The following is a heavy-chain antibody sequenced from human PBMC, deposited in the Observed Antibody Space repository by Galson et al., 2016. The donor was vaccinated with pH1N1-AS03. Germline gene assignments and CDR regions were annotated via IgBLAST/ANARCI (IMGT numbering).Heavy chain of an antibody. V-gene: IGHV1-2*06. J-gene: IGHJ3*02. CDR2: FNPSTGST. CDR1: GYSFSDYY. Sequence: SGYSFSDYYIHWVRQAPGLGLDWMGRFNPSTGSTKYAQQFLGRFTMTRDTPISTAYMELSRLTSDDTAVYYCSRQPSFYDTTGLPDAFDIWGQGTTVTVSS. D-gene: IGHD3-22*01. CDR3: SRQPSFYDTTGLPDAFDI.